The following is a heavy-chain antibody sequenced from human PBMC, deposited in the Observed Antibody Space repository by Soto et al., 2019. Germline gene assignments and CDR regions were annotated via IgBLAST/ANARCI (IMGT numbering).Heavy chain of an antibody. V-gene: IGHV4-30-4*01. CDR1: GGSISSGDYY. J-gene: IGHJ6*02. Sequence: SETLSLTCTVSGGSISSGDYYWSWIRQPPGKGLEWIGYIYHRGNTYYNPSPKSRLIISVDTSRNQFSLKMNSVTAADTAVYYCARHLTYCSAGSCYSDFPYYGMDVWGQGTTVTVSS. CDR2: IYHRGNT. CDR3: ARHLTYCSAGSCYSDFPYYGMDV. D-gene: IGHD2-15*01.